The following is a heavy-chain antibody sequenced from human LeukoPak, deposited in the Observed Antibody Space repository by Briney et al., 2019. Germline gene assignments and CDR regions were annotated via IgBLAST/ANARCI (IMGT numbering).Heavy chain of an antibody. Sequence: GGSLRLSCAASGFTFDDYAMHWVRQAPGKGLEWVSGISWNSGSIGYADSVKGRFTISRDNAKNSLYLQMNSLRAEDTAVYYCARGDDSSGYYYARKSYYFDYWGQGTLVTVSS. CDR1: GFTFDDYA. V-gene: IGHV3-9*01. CDR2: ISWNSGSI. D-gene: IGHD3-22*01. CDR3: ARGDDSSGYYYARKSYYFDY. J-gene: IGHJ4*02.